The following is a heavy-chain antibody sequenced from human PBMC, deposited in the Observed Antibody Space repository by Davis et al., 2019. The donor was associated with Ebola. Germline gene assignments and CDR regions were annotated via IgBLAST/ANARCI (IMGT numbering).Heavy chain of an antibody. D-gene: IGHD1-1*01. V-gene: IGHV1-3*01. Sequence: ASVKVSCKASGYTFTSYAMHWVRQAPGQRLEWMGWINAGNGNTKYSQKFQGRVTITRDTSASTAYMELSSLRSEDTAVYYCASSNWNDEYYYYGMDVWGQGTTVTVSS. CDR2: INAGNGNT. CDR1: GYTFTSYA. J-gene: IGHJ6*02. CDR3: ASSNWNDEYYYYGMDV.